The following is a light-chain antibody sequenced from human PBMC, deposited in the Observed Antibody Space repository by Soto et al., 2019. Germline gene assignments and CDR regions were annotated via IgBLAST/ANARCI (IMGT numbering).Light chain of an antibody. CDR3: QSYDSSLSGYV. V-gene: IGLV1-40*01. Sequence: QSVLTQPPSVSGAPGPGGTISCTGRSSKIGAGYDVNLDQQLPGTGPKLLIYGKSNRPSGVPDRFSGSKSGTSASLAITGLQAEDEADYYCQSYDSSLSGYVFGTGTKVTVL. J-gene: IGLJ1*01. CDR2: GKS. CDR1: SSKIGAGYD.